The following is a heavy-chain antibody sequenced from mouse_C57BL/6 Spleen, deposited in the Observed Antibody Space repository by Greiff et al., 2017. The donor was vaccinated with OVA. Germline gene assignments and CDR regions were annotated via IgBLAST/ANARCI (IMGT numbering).Heavy chain of an antibody. J-gene: IGHJ4*01. CDR2: IDPETGGT. CDR3: TRYRLSFYYAMDY. Sequence: VQLQQSGAELVRPGASVTLSCKASGYTFTDYEMHWVKQTPVHGLEWIGAIDPETGGTAYNQKFKGKAILTADKSSSTAYMELRSLTSEDSAVYYCTRYRLSFYYAMDYWGQGTSVTVSS. D-gene: IGHD3-2*02. CDR1: GYTFTDYE. V-gene: IGHV1-15*01.